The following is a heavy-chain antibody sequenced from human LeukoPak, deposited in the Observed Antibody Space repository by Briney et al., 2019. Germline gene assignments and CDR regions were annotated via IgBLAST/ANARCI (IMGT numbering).Heavy chain of an antibody. J-gene: IGHJ4*02. D-gene: IGHD5-18*01. CDR3: ASLSRGYSYGLDY. CDR2: IYYSGST. V-gene: IGHV4-59*01. Sequence: SETLSLTCTVSGGSISSYYWSWIRQPPGKGLEWIGYIYYSGSTNYNPSLKSRVTISVDTSKNQFSLKLSSVTAADTAVYYCASLSRGYSYGLDYWGQGTLVTVSS. CDR1: GGSISSYY.